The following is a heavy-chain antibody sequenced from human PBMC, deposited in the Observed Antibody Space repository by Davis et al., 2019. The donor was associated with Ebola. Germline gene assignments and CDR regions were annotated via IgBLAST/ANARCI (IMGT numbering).Heavy chain of an antibody. V-gene: IGHV1-18*04. D-gene: IGHD6-13*01. CDR1: GYTFTSYG. CDR2: ISAYNGNT. CDR3: ARDSRIAAAGSFDY. Sequence: AASVKVSCKASGYTFTSYGISWVRQAPGQGLEWMGWISAYNGNTNYAQKLQGRVTMTTDTSTSTAYMELRSLRSDDTAVYYCARDSRIAAAGSFDYWGQGTLVTVSS. J-gene: IGHJ4*02.